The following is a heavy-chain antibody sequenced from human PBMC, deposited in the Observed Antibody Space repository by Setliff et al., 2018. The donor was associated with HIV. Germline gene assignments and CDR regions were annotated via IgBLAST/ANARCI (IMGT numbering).Heavy chain of an antibody. J-gene: IGHJ6*02. CDR2: IYWNDDK. V-gene: IGHV2-5*01. D-gene: IGHD6-19*01. CDR3: ARIRRGSSGWYVGRDYYYYYGMDV. Sequence: SGPTLVNPTQTLTLTCTFSGFSLSTSGVGVGWIRQPPGKALEWLALIYWNDDKRYSPSLKNRLTITKDTSKNQVVLTMTKMDPVDTATYYCARIRRGSSGWYVGRDYYYYYGMDVWGQGTTVTVSS. CDR1: GFSLSTSGVG.